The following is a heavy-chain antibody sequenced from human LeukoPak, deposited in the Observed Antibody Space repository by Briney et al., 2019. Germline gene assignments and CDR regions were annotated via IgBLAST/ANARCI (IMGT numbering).Heavy chain of an antibody. CDR2: INWNGGST. J-gene: IGHJ4*02. CDR3: ARGHYDSSGQSDY. CDR1: GFTFDDYG. D-gene: IGHD3-22*01. V-gene: IGHV3-20*04. Sequence: GGSLRLSCAASGFTFDDYGMSWVCQAPGKGLEWVSGINWNGGSTGYADSVKGRFTISRDNAKNSLYLQMNSLRPEDTAVYYCARGHYDSSGQSDYWGQGTLVTVSS.